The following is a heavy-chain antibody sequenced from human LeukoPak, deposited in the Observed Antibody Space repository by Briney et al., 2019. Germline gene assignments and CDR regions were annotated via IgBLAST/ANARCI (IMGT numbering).Heavy chain of an antibody. V-gene: IGHV3-33*01. Sequence: PGGSLRLSCAASGFTFSSYGMHWVRQAPGKGLEWVAVIWYDGSNKYYADSVKGRFTISRDNSKNTLYLQMNSLRAEDTAVYYCARDPSLAVAAMFDYWGQGTLVTVSS. J-gene: IGHJ4*02. D-gene: IGHD6-19*01. CDR1: GFTFSSYG. CDR2: IWYDGSNK. CDR3: ARDPSLAVAAMFDY.